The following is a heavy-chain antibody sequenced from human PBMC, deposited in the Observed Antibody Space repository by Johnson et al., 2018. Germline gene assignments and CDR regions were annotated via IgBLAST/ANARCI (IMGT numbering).Heavy chain of an antibody. CDR2: IKQDGSEK. J-gene: IGHJ6*02. Sequence: VQSGRSLRLSCAASGFTFSSYWMSWVRQAPGKGLEWVANIKQDGSEKYYVDSVKGRFTVSRDNAKNSLHLQMNSLRAEETAVYYGARAPFTVTRTYDYSGMDVWGQGTTVPVSS. CDR3: ARAPFTVTRTYDYSGMDV. CDR1: GFTFSSYW. V-gene: IGHV3-7*01. D-gene: IGHD4-17*01.